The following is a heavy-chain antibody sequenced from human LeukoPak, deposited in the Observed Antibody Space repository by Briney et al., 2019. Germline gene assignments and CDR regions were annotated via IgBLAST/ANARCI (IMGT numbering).Heavy chain of an antibody. CDR3: ARDLEPDRDGYNWCWFDP. J-gene: IGHJ5*02. D-gene: IGHD5-24*01. Sequence: SVKVSCKASGGTFSSYAISWVRQAPGQGLEWMGRIIPIFGTANYAQKFQGRVTITTDESTSTAYMELSSLRSEDTAVYYCARDLEPDRDGYNWCWFDPWGQGTLVTVSS. CDR2: IIPIFGTA. V-gene: IGHV1-69*05. CDR1: GGTFSSYA.